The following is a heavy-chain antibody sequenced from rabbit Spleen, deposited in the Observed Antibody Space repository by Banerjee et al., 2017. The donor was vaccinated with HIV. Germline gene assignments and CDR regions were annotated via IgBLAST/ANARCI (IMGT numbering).Heavy chain of an antibody. V-gene: IGHV1S45*01. CDR2: IHADSGATS. CDR3: AREEGYYFYGDAGYAYATNGMDL. CDR1: GIDFSDSYW. D-gene: IGHD6-1*01. Sequence: EESRGDLVKPEGSLTLTCKASGIDFSDSYWIYWVRQAPGKGLEWIACIHADSGATSYYASWAKGRFTTSKTSSTTVTLQMTSLTAADTVTYFCAREEGYYFYGDAGYAYATNGMDLWGPGTLVTVS. J-gene: IGHJ6*01.